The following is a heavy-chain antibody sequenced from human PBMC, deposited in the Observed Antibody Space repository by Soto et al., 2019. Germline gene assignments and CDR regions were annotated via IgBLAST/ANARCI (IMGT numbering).Heavy chain of an antibody. J-gene: IGHJ6*02. Sequence: QVQLQQWGAGLLKPSETLSLTCAVYGGSFSGYYWSWIHQPPGKGLEWIGEINHSGSTNYNPSLKSRVTISVDTSKNQFSLKLSSVTAADTAVYYCARGPRIAVAGGYYYYGMDVWGQGTTVTVSS. CDR3: ARGPRIAVAGGYYYYGMDV. CDR2: INHSGST. CDR1: GGSFSGYY. D-gene: IGHD6-19*01. V-gene: IGHV4-34*01.